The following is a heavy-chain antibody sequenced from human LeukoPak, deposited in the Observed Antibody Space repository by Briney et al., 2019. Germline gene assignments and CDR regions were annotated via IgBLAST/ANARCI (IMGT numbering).Heavy chain of an antibody. CDR2: ISYDGSNK. J-gene: IGHJ6*03. Sequence: PGGSLRLSCAASGFTFSSYAMHWVRQAPGKGLEWVALISYDGSNKYYADSVKGRFTISRDNSKNTLYLQMNSLRAEDTAVYYCARDSQAYGDLGYYYYYYMDVWGKGTTVTVSS. D-gene: IGHD4-17*01. V-gene: IGHV3-30*04. CDR1: GFTFSSYA. CDR3: ARDSQAYGDLGYYYYYYMDV.